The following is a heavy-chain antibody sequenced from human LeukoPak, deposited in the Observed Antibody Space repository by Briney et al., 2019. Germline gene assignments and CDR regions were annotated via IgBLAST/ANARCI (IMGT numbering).Heavy chain of an antibody. J-gene: IGHJ4*02. CDR1: GGTFSSYA. D-gene: IGHD1-26*01. Sequence: ASVKVSCKASGGTFSSYAISWVRQAPGQGLEWMGWISAYNGNTNYEQKLQGRVTMTTDTSTSTAYMELRSLRSDDTAVYYCAREWELRILDYWGQGTLVTVSS. CDR2: ISAYNGNT. V-gene: IGHV1-18*01. CDR3: AREWELRILDY.